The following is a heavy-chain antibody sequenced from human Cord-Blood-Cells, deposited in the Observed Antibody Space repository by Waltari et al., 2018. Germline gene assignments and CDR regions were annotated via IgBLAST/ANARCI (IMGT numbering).Heavy chain of an antibody. V-gene: IGHV3-66*01. CDR2: IYSGGST. CDR3: ARDGEQQLAFDY. Sequence: EVQLVESGGGLVQPGGSLRLSCAASGFTVSRTSMSCVRQAPGKGLGWVSVIYSGGSTYYADSVKGRFTISRDNSKNTLYLQMNSLRAEDTAVYYCARDGEQQLAFDYWGQGTLVTVSS. CDR1: GFTVSRTS. J-gene: IGHJ4*02. D-gene: IGHD6-13*01.